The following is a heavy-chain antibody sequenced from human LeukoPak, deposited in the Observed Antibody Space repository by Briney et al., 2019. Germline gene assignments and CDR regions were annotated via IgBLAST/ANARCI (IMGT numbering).Heavy chain of an antibody. CDR3: ARLGWLGTDDAFDI. V-gene: IGHV3-7*01. CDR1: GFTFSSYW. D-gene: IGHD6-19*01. CDR2: IKQDGSEK. Sequence: GGSLRLSCAASGFTFSSYWMSWVRQAPGKGLEWVANIKQDGSEKYYVDSVKGRFTISRDNAKNSLYLQMNSLRAEDTAVYYCARLGWLGTDDAFDIWGQGTMVTVSP. J-gene: IGHJ3*02.